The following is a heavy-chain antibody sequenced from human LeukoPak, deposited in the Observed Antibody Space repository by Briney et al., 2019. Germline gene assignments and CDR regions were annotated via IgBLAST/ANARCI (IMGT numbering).Heavy chain of an antibody. D-gene: IGHD6-13*01. CDR3: ARRKAAAGTRLEYIFDI. J-gene: IGHJ3*02. V-gene: IGHV4-39*01. Sequence: SETPSLTCTVSGGSISGSNSYWGWIRQPPGKGLEWIGSVHSSGSTYFNAPLKSRVTISADSSKNQFSLKLSSVTAADTAVYYCARRKAAAGTRLEYIFDIWGRGTMVTVSS. CDR2: VHSSGST. CDR1: GGSISGSNSY.